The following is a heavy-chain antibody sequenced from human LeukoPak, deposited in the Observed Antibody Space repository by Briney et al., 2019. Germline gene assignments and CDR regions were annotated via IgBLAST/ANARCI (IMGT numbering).Heavy chain of an antibody. CDR3: ARGGYYSETKADY. D-gene: IGHD3-22*01. CDR2: ISDFNHNT. V-gene: IGHV1-18*04. J-gene: IGHJ4*02. Sequence: ASVKVSCKASGYTFTRYYMHWVRQAPGQGLEWVGWISDFNHNTKYAQKVQGRVTMTTDTSTSTAYMELRSLRSDDTAVYFCARGGYYSETKADYWGQGTLVTVSS. CDR1: GYTFTRYY.